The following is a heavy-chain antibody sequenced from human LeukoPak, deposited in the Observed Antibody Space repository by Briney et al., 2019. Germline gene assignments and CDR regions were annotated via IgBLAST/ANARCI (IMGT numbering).Heavy chain of an antibody. V-gene: IGHV4-34*01. Sequence: SETLSLTCAVYGGSFSGYYWSWIRQPPGKGLEWIGEINHRGSTNYNPSLKSRVTISVDTSKNQFSLKLSSVTAADTAVYYCARGPNYGGNSKDFDYWGQGTLVTVSS. J-gene: IGHJ4*02. CDR1: GGSFSGYY. CDR2: INHRGST. CDR3: ARGPNYGGNSKDFDY. D-gene: IGHD4-23*01.